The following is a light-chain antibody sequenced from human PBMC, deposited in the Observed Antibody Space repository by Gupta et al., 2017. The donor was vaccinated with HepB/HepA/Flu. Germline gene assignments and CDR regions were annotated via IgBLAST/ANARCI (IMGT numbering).Light chain of an antibody. V-gene: IGLV1-44*01. Sequence: QSVLTQPPSASGTPGQRVTISCSGGSSNLGSNPVNWYQQLPGTAPKLLIYTHNQRPSGVPDRFSGSKSGTSASLAISGLQSDDEAEYYCAAWDDSLNSVLFGGGTKLTVL. CDR3: AAWDDSLNSVL. CDR1: SSNLGSNP. CDR2: THN. J-gene: IGLJ2*01.